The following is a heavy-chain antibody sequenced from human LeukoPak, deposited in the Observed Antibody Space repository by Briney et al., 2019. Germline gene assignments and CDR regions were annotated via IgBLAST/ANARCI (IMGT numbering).Heavy chain of an antibody. CDR1: GYTFTSYY. D-gene: IGHD3-22*01. CDR2: INPSGGST. Sequence: GASVKVSCKASGYTFTSYYMHWVRQAPGQGLEWMGIINPSGGSTNYAQKFQGRVTMTRDTSTNTVYMELSSLRSEDTAVYYCARELRGDYYDSSGYYQYWGQGTLVTVSS. J-gene: IGHJ4*02. V-gene: IGHV1-46*01. CDR3: ARELRGDYYDSSGYYQY.